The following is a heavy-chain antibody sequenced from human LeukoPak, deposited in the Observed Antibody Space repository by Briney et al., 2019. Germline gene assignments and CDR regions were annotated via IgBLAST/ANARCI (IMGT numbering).Heavy chain of an antibody. J-gene: IGHJ4*02. CDR2: ISSSGGNGYSI. CDR1: GFTFSDYY. CDR3: AREISRVLPGGYSGYDSLMSGVYFDY. Sequence: GGSLRLSCAASGFTFSDYYMSWIRQAPGKGLEWVSYISSSGGNGYSIYYADSVKGRFTISRDNAKNSLYLQMNSLRAEDTAVYYCAREISRVLPGGYSGYDSLMSGVYFDYWGQGTLVTVSS. V-gene: IGHV3-11*04. D-gene: IGHD5-12*01.